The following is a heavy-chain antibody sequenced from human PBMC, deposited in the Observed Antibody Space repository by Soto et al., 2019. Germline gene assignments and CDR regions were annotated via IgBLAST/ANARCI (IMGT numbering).Heavy chain of an antibody. D-gene: IGHD1-1*01. V-gene: IGHV2-5*02. Sequence: QITLKESGPTLVKPTQTLTLTCTFSGFSLSTSEVCVGWIRQPPGKALEWLASIYWDDDKRYSPSLKSRLTTTKDTAKNHVILTLTNMHPLDTATYYCAHRDPIWSALDYWGHGTLVIVSS. J-gene: IGHJ4*01. CDR3: AHRDPIWSALDY. CDR1: GFSLSTSEVC. CDR2: IYWDDDK.